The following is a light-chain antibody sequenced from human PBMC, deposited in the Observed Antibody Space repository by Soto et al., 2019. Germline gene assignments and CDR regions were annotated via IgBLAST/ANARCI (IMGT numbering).Light chain of an antibody. CDR3: QSYDSGRSGTVV. V-gene: IGLV1-40*01. CDR2: GNS. CDR1: SSNIGAGYD. Sequence: QSALTQPASVSGAPGQRVTISCTGSSSNIGAGYDVHWYQQLPGTAPKLLIYGNSNRPSGVPDRFSGSKSGTSASLAITGLQAEDEADYYCQSYDSGRSGTVVFGTGTKVTVL. J-gene: IGLJ1*01.